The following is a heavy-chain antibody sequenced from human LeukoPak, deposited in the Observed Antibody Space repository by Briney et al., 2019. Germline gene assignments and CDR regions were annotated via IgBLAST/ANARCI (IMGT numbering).Heavy chain of an antibody. D-gene: IGHD4-17*01. CDR3: ARDHGYGDYPYSYYYMDV. Sequence: GGSLRLSCAASGFTFSSYGMHWVRQAPGKGLEWVAFIRYDGSNKYYADSVKGRFTISRDNAKNSLYLQMNSLRAEDTAVYYCARDHGYGDYPYSYYYMDVWGKGTTVTVSS. J-gene: IGHJ6*03. V-gene: IGHV3-30*02. CDR1: GFTFSSYG. CDR2: IRYDGSNK.